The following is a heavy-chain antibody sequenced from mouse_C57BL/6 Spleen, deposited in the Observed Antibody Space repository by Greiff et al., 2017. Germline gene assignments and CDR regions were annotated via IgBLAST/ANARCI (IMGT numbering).Heavy chain of an antibody. V-gene: IGHV1-82*01. D-gene: IGHD1-2*01. Sequence: QVQLKESGPELVKPGASVKISCKASGYAFSSSWMNWVKQRPGKGLEWIGRIYPGDGDTNYNGKFKGKATLTADKSSSTAYMQLSSLTSEDSAVYFCARQGHYDGRATYAMDYWGQGTSVTVSS. CDR2: IYPGDGDT. CDR1: GYAFSSSW. J-gene: IGHJ4*01. CDR3: ARQGHYDGRATYAMDY.